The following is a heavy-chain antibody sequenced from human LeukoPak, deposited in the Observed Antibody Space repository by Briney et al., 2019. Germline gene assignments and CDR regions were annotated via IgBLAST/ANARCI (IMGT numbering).Heavy chain of an antibody. V-gene: IGHV1-18*01. CDR3: ARGRESPFYFDY. CDR1: NYIFTNYA. CDR2: INTYSGNT. Sequence: ASVKLSCKASNYIFTNYAINWVRQAPGQGLEWMGGINTYSGNTNYAQSLQGRVTMTKDTSTSAVYMELRSLTSDDTAVYYCARGRESPFYFDYWGQGTLVTVSS. J-gene: IGHJ4*02.